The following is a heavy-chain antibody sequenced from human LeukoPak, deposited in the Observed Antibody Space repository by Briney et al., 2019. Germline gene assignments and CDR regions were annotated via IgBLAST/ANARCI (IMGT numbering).Heavy chain of an antibody. CDR2: IYYSGST. D-gene: IGHD5-18*01. CDR3: ARGLDTAMAYNRFDP. J-gene: IGHJ5*02. CDR1: GGSISSYY. V-gene: IGHV4-59*01. Sequence: KTSETLSLTCTVSGGSISSYYWSWIRQPPGKGLEWIGYIYYSGSTNYNPSLKSRVTISVDTSKNQFSLKLSSVTAADTAVYYCARGLDTAMAYNRFDPWGQGTLVTVSS.